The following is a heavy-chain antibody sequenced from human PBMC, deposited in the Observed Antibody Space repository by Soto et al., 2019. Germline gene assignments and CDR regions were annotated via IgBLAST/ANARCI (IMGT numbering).Heavy chain of an antibody. D-gene: IGHD6-19*01. J-gene: IGHJ4*02. CDR3: EPLALKYGSGWYEFSD. Sequence: EAQLVESGGGLVKPGGSLRLSCAASGFTFSNVWMHWVRQAPGKGLEWVGRIKSTIDGETTDYAAPVKGSFSISREDSKNTLYLQMNSLKTADTGVYYCEPLALKYGSGWYEFSDWGQGTLVTVSS. CDR2: IKSTIDGETT. CDR1: GFTFSNVW. V-gene: IGHV3-15*07.